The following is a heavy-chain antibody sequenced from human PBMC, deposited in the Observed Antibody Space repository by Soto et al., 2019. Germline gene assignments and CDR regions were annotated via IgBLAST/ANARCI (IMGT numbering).Heavy chain of an antibody. CDR3: SSGSTTVGAQYTDS. D-gene: IGHD1-7*01. Sequence: TLSINCDVYGGSFSGYYWSWIRQPPGKGLQWIGYVSNGGGTNYNPSLWGRVTIALDTSKNQFSLRLSSVTAGDTAVYFCSSGSTTVGAQYTDSRGQGTPVSVS. CDR2: VSNGGGT. J-gene: IGHJ4*02. V-gene: IGHV4-59*01. CDR1: GGSFSGYY.